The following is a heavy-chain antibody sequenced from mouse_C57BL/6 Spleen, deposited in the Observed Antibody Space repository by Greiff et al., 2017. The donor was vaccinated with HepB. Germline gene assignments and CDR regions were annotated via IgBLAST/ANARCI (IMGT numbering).Heavy chain of an antibody. V-gene: IGHV1-15*01. Sequence: VKLMESGAELVRPGASVTLSCKASGYTFTDSEMHWVKQTPVHGLEWIGAIDPETGGTAYNQKIKGKAILTADKSSSTAYMERRSLPSEDSAVYYCTRSGGYPGCWGKGTTLTVSS. CDR3: TRSGGYPGC. CDR2: IDPETGGT. D-gene: IGHD2-2*01. J-gene: IGHJ2*01. CDR1: GYTFTDSE.